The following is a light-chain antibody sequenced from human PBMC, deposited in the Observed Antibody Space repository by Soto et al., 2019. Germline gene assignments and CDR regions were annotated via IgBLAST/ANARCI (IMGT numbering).Light chain of an antibody. J-gene: IGLJ1*01. CDR1: SSNIGSNT. Sequence: QSVLAQPPSASGTPGQRATISCSGSSSNIGSNTVNWYQQLPGTAPELLIYSNNQRPSGVPDRFSGSKSGTSASLAISGLQSEDEADYYCAAWDDSLNGYVFGTGTKVTVL. V-gene: IGLV1-44*01. CDR2: SNN. CDR3: AAWDDSLNGYV.